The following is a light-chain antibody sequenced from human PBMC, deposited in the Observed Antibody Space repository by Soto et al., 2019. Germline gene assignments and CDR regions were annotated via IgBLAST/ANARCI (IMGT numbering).Light chain of an antibody. CDR3: SSYTASSTLL. Sequence: QSALTQPPSASGSPGQSVAISCTGTSSDVGGYNYVSWYQQHPGKAPKLMIYEVNKRPSGVPDRFSGSKSGNTASLTVSGLQAEDEADYYCSSYTASSTLLFGTGTKLTVL. V-gene: IGLV2-8*01. CDR2: EVN. J-gene: IGLJ1*01. CDR1: SSDVGGYNY.